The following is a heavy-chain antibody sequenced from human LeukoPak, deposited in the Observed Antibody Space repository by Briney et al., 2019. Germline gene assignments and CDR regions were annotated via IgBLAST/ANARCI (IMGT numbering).Heavy chain of an antibody. V-gene: IGHV3-33*06. CDR1: GFTFSSYG. CDR2: IWYDGSNK. CDR3: AKDFGSYLGAFDI. J-gene: IGHJ3*02. Sequence: GGSLRLSCAASGFTFSSYGMHWARQAPGKGLEWVAVIWYDGSNKYYADSVKGRFTISRDNSKNTLYLQMNSLRAEDTAVYYCAKDFGSYLGAFDIWGQGIMVTVSS. D-gene: IGHD1-26*01.